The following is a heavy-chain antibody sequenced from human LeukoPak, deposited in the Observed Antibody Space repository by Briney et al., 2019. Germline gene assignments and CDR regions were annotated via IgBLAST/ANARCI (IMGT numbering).Heavy chain of an antibody. CDR2: IYYSGST. Sequence: PSETLSLTCTVSGGSISSYYWSWIRQPPGKGLEWIGYIYYSGSTNYNPSLKSRVTISVDTSKNQFSLKLSSVTAADTAVYYCARAAIGYCSSTSCYWRRDYYYYYMDVWGKGTTVTVSS. CDR3: ARAAIGYCSSTSCYWRRDYYYYYMDV. D-gene: IGHD2-2*01. CDR1: GGSISSYY. V-gene: IGHV4-59*01. J-gene: IGHJ6*03.